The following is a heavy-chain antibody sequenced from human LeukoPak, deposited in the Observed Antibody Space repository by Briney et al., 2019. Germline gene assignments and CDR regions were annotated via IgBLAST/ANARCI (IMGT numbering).Heavy chain of an antibody. D-gene: IGHD3-22*01. CDR3: ARALRYYYDSSGYYYDY. V-gene: IGHV4-34*01. CDR1: GGSFGGYY. Sequence: SETLSLTCAVYGGSFGGYYWSWIRQPPGKGLEWIGEINHSGSTNYNPSLKSRVTISVDTSKNQFSLKLSSVTAADTAVYYCARALRYYYDSSGYYYDYWGQGTLVTVSS. J-gene: IGHJ4*02. CDR2: INHSGST.